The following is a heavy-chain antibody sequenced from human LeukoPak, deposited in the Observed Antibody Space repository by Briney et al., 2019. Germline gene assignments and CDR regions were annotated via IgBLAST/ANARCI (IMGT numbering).Heavy chain of an antibody. CDR1: GGSISSGSYY. D-gene: IGHD3-16*01. J-gene: IGHJ6*03. V-gene: IGHV4-61*02. CDR2: IYTSGST. Sequence: SETLSLTCTVSGGSISSGSYYWSWIRQPAGKGLEWIGRIYTSGSTNYNPSLKSRVTISVDTSKNQFSLKLSSVTAADTAVYYCAREFGPLYYYYYMDVWGKGTTVTVSS. CDR3: AREFGPLYYYYYMDV.